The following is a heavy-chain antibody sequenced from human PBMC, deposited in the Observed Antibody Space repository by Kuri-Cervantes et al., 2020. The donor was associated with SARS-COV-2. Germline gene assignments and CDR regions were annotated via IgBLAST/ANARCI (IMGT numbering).Heavy chain of an antibody. CDR1: GESFSGYY. CDR3: ARFLGGDGAFDI. D-gene: IGHD3-16*01. Sequence: SETLSLTCAGYGESFSGYYWSWIRQAPGKGLEWIGYIYYSGSTNYNPSLKSRVTISVDTSKNQFSLKLSSVTAADTAVYYCARFLGGDGAFDIWGQGTMVTVSS. V-gene: IGHV4-59*01. CDR2: IYYSGST. J-gene: IGHJ3*02.